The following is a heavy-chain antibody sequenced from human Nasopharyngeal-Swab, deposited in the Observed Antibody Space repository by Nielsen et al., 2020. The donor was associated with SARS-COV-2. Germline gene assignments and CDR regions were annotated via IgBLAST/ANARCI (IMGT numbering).Heavy chain of an antibody. D-gene: IGHD3-3*01. CDR2: IWYDGSNK. CDR3: ARRDHYDFWSGDGFDP. Sequence: GESLKISCAASGFTFSSYGMHWVRQAPGKGLEWVAVIWYDGSNKYYAGSVKGRFTISRDNSKNTLYLQMNSLRAEDTAVYYCARRDHYDFWSGDGFDPWGQGTLVTVSS. CDR1: GFTFSSYG. J-gene: IGHJ5*02. V-gene: IGHV3-33*01.